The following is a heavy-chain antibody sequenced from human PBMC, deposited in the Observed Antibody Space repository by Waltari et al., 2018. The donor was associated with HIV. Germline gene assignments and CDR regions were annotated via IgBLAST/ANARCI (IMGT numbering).Heavy chain of an antibody. CDR3: AMGRIDDIWSGREKLGGFDP. V-gene: IGHV1-69*04. Sequence: QVRLVQSGAEVKKPGSSVKVSCKASGDTPSNYAVSWVRPAPGQGLEWMGRIIPASGIEMHTGNCQGRVTINADKSTNSAYMEVTGLRSDDSAVYFCAMGRIDDIWSGREKLGGFDPWGQGTLVTVSS. CDR1: GDTPSNYA. CDR2: IIPASGIE. D-gene: IGHD3-3*01. J-gene: IGHJ5*02.